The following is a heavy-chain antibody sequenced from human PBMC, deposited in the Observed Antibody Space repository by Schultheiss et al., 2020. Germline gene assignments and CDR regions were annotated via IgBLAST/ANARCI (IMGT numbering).Heavy chain of an antibody. CDR2: IWYDGSNK. Sequence: GGSLRLSCAASGFTFSSYWMHWVRQAPGKGLEWVAVIWYDGSNKYYADSVKGRFTISRDNSKNTLYLQMNSLRAEDTAVYYCTTSRRDGYNYFDYYFDYWGQGTLVTVSS. CDR1: GFTFSSYW. J-gene: IGHJ4*02. V-gene: IGHV3-33*08. D-gene: IGHD5-24*01. CDR3: TTSRRDGYNYFDYYFDY.